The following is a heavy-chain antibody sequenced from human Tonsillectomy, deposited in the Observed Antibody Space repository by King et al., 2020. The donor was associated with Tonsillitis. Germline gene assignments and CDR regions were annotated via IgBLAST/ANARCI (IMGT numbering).Heavy chain of an antibody. CDR3: ARSSSWYTNSPFDY. V-gene: IGHV3-21*01. CDR2: ISSSSSYI. CDR1: GFTFSSYS. Sequence: VQLVESGGGLVKPGGSLRLSCAASGFTFSSYSMNWVRQAPGKGLEWVSSISSSSSYIYYADSVKGRFTISRGNAKNSLYLQMNRLRAEDTAVYYCARSSSWYTNSPFDYWGQGTLVTVSS. D-gene: IGHD6-13*01. J-gene: IGHJ4*02.